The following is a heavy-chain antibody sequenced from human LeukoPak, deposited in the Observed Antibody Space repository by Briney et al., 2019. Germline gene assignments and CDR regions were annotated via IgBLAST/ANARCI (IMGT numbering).Heavy chain of an antibody. CDR3: ARAFSGFWEFDF. CDR1: GGSFSAYS. J-gene: IGHJ4*02. Sequence: SETLSFTCEVSGGSFSAYSWNWIRQSPGKGLEWIGEINHTGNMETGTTTYAPSLKSRVTISEDTSKNQFSLHLRSLTAADAGVYYCARAFSGFWEFDFWGQGTLVTVSS. D-gene: IGHD1-14*01. V-gene: IGHV4-34*01. CDR2: INHTGNMETGTT.